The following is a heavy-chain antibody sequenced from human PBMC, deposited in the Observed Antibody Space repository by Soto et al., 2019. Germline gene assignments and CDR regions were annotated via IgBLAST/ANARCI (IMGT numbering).Heavy chain of an antibody. Sequence: QVQLVQSGAEVKKPGASVKVSCKASGYTFTSYAMHWVRQAPGQRLEWMGWINAGNGNTKYSQKFQGRVTITRDTSASTAYMEPSSLRSEDTAVYYCARTVGYYYGMDVWGQGTTVTVSS. CDR2: INAGNGNT. CDR3: ARTVGYYYGMDV. J-gene: IGHJ6*02. V-gene: IGHV1-3*01. CDR1: GYTFTSYA. D-gene: IGHD4-17*01.